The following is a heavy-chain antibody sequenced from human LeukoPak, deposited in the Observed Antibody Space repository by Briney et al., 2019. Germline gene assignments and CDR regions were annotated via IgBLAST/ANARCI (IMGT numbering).Heavy chain of an antibody. CDR1: GYLISSYD. CDR3: AREYCSGGNCAGGYYFDL. D-gene: IGHD2-15*01. CDR2: IGATGDT. V-gene: IGHV3-13*01. J-gene: IGHJ2*01. Sequence: PGGSLRLSCAVSGYLISSYDMHWVSQAAGEGVEWVSAIGATGDTYYADSVEGRFTIYRDIARNSLYLQMNSLRAGDTAVYYCAREYCSGGNCAGGYYFDLWGRGTLVTVSS.